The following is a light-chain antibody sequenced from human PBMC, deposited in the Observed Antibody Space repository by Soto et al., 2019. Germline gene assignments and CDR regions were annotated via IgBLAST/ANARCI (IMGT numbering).Light chain of an antibody. CDR1: QSVSSNH. CDR3: QQHANSPQT. V-gene: IGKV3-20*01. CDR2: GAS. J-gene: IGKJ5*01. Sequence: EIVLTQSPGTLSLSPGERAALSCRASQSVSSNHLAWYQQRPGQAPRLLIYGASSRATGIPDRFSGSGSGTDFTLTISRLEPEDFAVYYCQQHANSPQTFGQGTRLEIK.